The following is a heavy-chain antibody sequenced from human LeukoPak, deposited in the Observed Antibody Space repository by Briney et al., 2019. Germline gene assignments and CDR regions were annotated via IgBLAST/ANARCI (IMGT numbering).Heavy chain of an antibody. D-gene: IGHD1-26*01. Sequence: GGSLRLSCAASGFTFSSYSMAWVRQAPGKGPEWLSYITRSSNINYTDSVKGRFTISRDNSKNTLYLQMNSLRAEDTAVYYCAKDVGTWELLGYFDYWGQGTLVSVSS. CDR3: AKDVGTWELLGYFDY. CDR1: GFTFSSYS. J-gene: IGHJ4*02. V-gene: IGHV3-48*01. CDR2: ITRSSNI.